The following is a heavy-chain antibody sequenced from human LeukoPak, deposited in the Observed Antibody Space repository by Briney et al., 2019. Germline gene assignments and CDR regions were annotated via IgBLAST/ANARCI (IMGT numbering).Heavy chain of an antibody. CDR3: ARDIRLPNTYYYMDV. CDR2: INPSSSIL. V-gene: IGHV3-48*04. CDR1: GFSFSIYG. J-gene: IGHJ6*03. Sequence: GGSLRLSCAPSGFSFSIYGINWVRQAPGKGLEWISYINPSSSILDYADTVKDRFTISRDNAMNSLVLQMNSLRAEDTGVYYCARDIRLPNTYYYMDVWGKGTTVTVSS. D-gene: IGHD2-15*01.